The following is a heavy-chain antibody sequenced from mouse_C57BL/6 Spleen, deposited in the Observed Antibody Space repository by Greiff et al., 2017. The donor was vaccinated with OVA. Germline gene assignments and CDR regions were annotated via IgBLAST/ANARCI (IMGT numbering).Heavy chain of an antibody. CDR2: INPGSGGT. D-gene: IGHD4-1*01. J-gene: IGHJ3*01. CDR1: GYAFTNYL. V-gene: IGHV1-54*01. CDR3: VNWDLAY. Sequence: VMLVESGAELVRPGTSVKVSCKASGYAFTNYLIEWVKQRPGQGLEWIGVINPGSGGTNYNEKFKGKATLTADKSSSTAYMQLSSLTSEDSAVYFCVNWDLAYWGQGTLVTVSA.